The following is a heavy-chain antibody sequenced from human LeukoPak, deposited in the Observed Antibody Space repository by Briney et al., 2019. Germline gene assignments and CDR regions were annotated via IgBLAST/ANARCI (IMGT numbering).Heavy chain of an antibody. V-gene: IGHV6-1*01. CDR3: ARRLTQYDCFDP. CDR2: TYYSPTWYN. CDR1: GDSVSSNSVT. Sequence: SQTLSLTCAISGDSVSSNSVTWNWIRQSPSRGLEWLGRTYYSPTWYNDYAVSVRGRITVNPDTSKNQFSLHLNSVTPEDTAVYYCARRLTQYDCFDPWGQGILVTVSS. J-gene: IGHJ5*02. D-gene: IGHD2-2*01.